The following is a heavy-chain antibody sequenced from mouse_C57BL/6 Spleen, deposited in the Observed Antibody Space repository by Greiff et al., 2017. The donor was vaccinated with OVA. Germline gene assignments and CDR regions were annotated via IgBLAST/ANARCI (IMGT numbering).Heavy chain of an antibody. CDR3: ARDSNYFDY. CDR2: ISYGGSYT. CDR1: GFTFSSYA. V-gene: IGHV5-4*01. J-gene: IGHJ2*01. D-gene: IGHD1-1*01. Sequence: EVQRVESGGGLVKPGGSLKLSCAASGFTFSSYAMSWVRQTPEKRLEWVATISYGGSYTYYPDNVKGRFTISRDNAKNNLYLQMSHLKSEDTAMYYCARDSNYFDYWGQGTTLTVSS.